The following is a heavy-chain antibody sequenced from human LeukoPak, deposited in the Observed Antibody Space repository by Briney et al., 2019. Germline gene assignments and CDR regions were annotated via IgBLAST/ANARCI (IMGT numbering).Heavy chain of an antibody. V-gene: IGHV3-74*01. CDR3: ARQFGVVITYMDV. CDR1: GFTFSSYW. J-gene: IGHJ6*03. Sequence: GGSLRLSCAASGFTFSSYWMHWVRQAPGKGLLWVSRINSDGSSTSYADSVKGRFTISRDNAKNTLYLQMNSLRAEDTAVYYCARQFGVVITYMDVWGKGTTVTVSS. CDR2: INSDGSST. D-gene: IGHD3-3*01.